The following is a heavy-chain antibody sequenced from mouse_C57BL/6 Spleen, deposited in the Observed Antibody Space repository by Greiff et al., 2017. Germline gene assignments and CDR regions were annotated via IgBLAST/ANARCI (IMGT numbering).Heavy chain of an antibody. CDR1: GYTFTDYY. Sequence: EVQLQQSGPELVKPGASVKISCKASGYTFTDYYMNWVKQSHGKSLEWIGDINPNNGGTSYNQKFKGKATLTVDKSSSTAYMELRSLTSEDSAVYYCARGDSSPGYFDVWGAGSTGTVSS. CDR3: ARGDSSPGYFDV. D-gene: IGHD1-1*01. CDR2: INPNNGGT. V-gene: IGHV1-26*01. J-gene: IGHJ1*01.